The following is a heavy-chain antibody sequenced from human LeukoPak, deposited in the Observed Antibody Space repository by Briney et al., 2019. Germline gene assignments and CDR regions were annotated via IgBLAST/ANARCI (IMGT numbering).Heavy chain of an antibody. Sequence: SDPLSLPCTLSGGSIKGYYWRWTRQPPGEALVGIGYYYDSRSTNCNPSLKSRVTISVDTSKSQFSLKLSSVTAADTAVYYCARGGSGYDSFYYYGMDVWGQGTTVTVSS. V-gene: IGHV4-59*07. J-gene: IGHJ6*02. CDR1: GGSIKGYY. D-gene: IGHD5-12*01. CDR3: ARGGSGYDSFYYYGMDV. CDR2: YYDSRST.